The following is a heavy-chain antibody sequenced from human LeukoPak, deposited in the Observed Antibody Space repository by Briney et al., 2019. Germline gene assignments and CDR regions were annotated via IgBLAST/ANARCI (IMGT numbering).Heavy chain of an antibody. J-gene: IGHJ4*02. CDR1: GFTFDDYA. CDR2: ISWNSVNI. CDR3: ARGSGAYGDFDY. V-gene: IGHV3-9*01. Sequence: GRSLRLSCAASGFTFDDYAMHWVRQAPGKGLEWVSGISWNSVNIGHEDSVKGRFTISRDNAKNTVYLQVNSLRVEDTAVYYCARGSGAYGDFDYWGQGTLVTVSS. D-gene: IGHD6-19*01.